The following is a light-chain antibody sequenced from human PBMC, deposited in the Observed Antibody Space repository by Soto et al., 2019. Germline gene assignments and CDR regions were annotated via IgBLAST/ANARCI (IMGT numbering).Light chain of an antibody. Sequence: QSALTQPRSVSGSPGQSVTISCTGTSNDVGGYKYVSWYQQYPGKAPKLMIYDVSKRPSGVPDRFSGSKSGNTASLTISGLQAEDEAEYYCCSYAGSITFVVFGGGTKLTVL. V-gene: IGLV2-11*01. J-gene: IGLJ2*01. CDR1: SNDVGGYKY. CDR2: DVS. CDR3: CSYAGSITFVV.